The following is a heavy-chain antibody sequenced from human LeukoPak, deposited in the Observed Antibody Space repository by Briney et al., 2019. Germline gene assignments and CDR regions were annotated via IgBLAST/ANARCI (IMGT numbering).Heavy chain of an antibody. V-gene: IGHV4-39*01. CDR3: ASHSPHPNAFDI. Sequence: PSETLSLTCTVSGGSISSSSYYWGWIRQPPGKGLEWIGSIYYSGSTYYNPSLKSRVTISVDTSKNQFSLKLSSVTAADTAVYYCASHSPHPNAFDIWGQGTMVTVSS. J-gene: IGHJ3*02. CDR2: IYYSGST. CDR1: GGSISSSSYY.